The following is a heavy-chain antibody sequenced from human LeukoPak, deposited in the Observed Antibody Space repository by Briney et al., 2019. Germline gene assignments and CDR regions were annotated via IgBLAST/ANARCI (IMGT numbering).Heavy chain of an antibody. D-gene: IGHD7-27*01. V-gene: IGHV3-11*01. CDR1: GFTFSDHY. J-gene: IGHJ5*02. Sequence: AGGSLRLSCAVSGFTFSDHYMTWIRQAPGKGLEYISYLSNSGSDIFYADSVKGRFSISRDNAKNSLYLQMNSLRAEDTAMYYCARGHWGLDHWGQGTLVTVSS. CDR3: ARGHWGLDH. CDR2: LSNSGSDI.